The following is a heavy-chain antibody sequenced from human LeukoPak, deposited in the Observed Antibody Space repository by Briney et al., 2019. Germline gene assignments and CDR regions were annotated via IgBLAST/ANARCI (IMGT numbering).Heavy chain of an antibody. D-gene: IGHD2-15*01. CDR1: GYTLTELS. V-gene: IGHV1-24*01. CDR2: FDPEDGET. Sequence: ASVKVSCKVSGYTLTELSMHWVRQAPGKGLEWMGGFDPEDGETIYAQKFQGRVTITADESTSTAYMELSSLRSEDTAVYYCARVRIPRAWYFDLWGRGTLVTVSS. J-gene: IGHJ2*01. CDR3: ARVRIPRAWYFDL.